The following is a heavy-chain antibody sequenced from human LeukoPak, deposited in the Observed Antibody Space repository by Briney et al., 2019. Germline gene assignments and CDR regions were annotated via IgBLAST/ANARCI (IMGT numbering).Heavy chain of an antibody. CDR3: ARSYDSSGYYVGLDY. J-gene: IGHJ4*02. CDR2: IYPADSDT. V-gene: IGHV5-51*01. CDR1: GYSFTTYW. D-gene: IGHD3-22*01. Sequence: GESLKISCQGSGYSFTTYWISWVRQMPGKGLEWMGIIYPADSDTKYSPSFQGQVTISVDKSSNTAYLKWSSLQASDTAMYYCARSYDSSGYYVGLDYWGQGTLVTVSS.